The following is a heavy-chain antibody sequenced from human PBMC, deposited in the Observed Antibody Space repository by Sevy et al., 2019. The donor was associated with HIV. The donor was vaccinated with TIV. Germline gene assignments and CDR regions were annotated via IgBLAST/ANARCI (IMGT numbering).Heavy chain of an antibody. Sequence: ASVKVSCKVSGYTLTQLSMHWVRQAPGKGLEWMGSFDPEDDEKIYAQKLQGRLTMTEDTSTDTAYMELSSLRSEDTAVYYCAKEGQGEYYDSSGSFDYWGQGTLVTVSS. D-gene: IGHD3-22*01. CDR2: FDPEDDEK. V-gene: IGHV1-24*01. CDR1: GYTLTQLS. CDR3: AKEGQGEYYDSSGSFDY. J-gene: IGHJ4*02.